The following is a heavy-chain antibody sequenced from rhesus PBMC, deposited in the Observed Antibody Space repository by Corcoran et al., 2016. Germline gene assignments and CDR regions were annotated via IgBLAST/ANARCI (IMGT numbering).Heavy chain of an antibody. CDR1: GFSISTSGTG. D-gene: IGHD4-17*01. J-gene: IGHJ4*01. Sequence: QVTLKESGPALVKPTQTLTLTCTFSGFSISTSGTGVGWIRHPPGKALEWLASIYWKDIKYYSTSLKSRLTISKDTSKNQVVLTMTNMDPVDTATYYCARVKVTTLDYWGQGVLVTVSS. V-gene: IGHV2-95*01. CDR2: IYWKDIK. CDR3: ARVKVTTLDY.